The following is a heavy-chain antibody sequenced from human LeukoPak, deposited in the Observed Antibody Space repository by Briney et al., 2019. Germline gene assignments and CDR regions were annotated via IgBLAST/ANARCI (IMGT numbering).Heavy chain of an antibody. V-gene: IGHV3-21*01. CDR1: GFTFSSYS. CDR2: IGSSSSYI. D-gene: IGHD4-17*01. J-gene: IGHJ6*02. CDR3: ARDTRLYGDYYYGMDV. Sequence: GGSLRLSCAASGFTFSSYSMNWVRQAPGKGLEWVSSIGSSSSYIYYADSVKGRFTISRDNAKNSLYLQMNSLRAEDTAVYYCARDTRLYGDYYYGMDVWGQGTTVTVSS.